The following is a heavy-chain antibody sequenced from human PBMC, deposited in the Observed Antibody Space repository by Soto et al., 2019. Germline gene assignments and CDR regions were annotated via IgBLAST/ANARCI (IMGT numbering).Heavy chain of an antibody. V-gene: IGHV2-5*02. CDR3: ARLVVAGITYYFDS. Sequence: QITLKESGPTLVKPTQTLTLTCTFSGFSLSSSGVGVGWIRQPPGKALEWLTFIYWDDDKRYSPSLKSRLTXXKXPXXXXXXXXXXXXXPVXTAXYYXARLVVAGITYYFDSWGQGTLLTVSS. CDR2: IYWDDDK. D-gene: IGHD2-15*01. CDR1: GFSLSSSGVG. J-gene: IGHJ4*02.